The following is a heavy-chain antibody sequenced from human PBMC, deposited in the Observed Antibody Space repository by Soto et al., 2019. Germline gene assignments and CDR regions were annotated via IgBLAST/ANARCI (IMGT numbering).Heavy chain of an antibody. CDR1: GFTFSSYG. CDR2: ISYDGSNK. V-gene: IGHV3-30*18. J-gene: IGHJ4*02. Sequence: QVQLVESGGGVVQPGRSLRLSCAASGFTFSSYGMHWVRQAPGKGLEWVAVISYDGSNKYYADSVKGRFTISRDNSKNTLYPQMNSLRAEDTAVYYCAKGARYFDWSDYWGQGTLVTVSS. D-gene: IGHD3-9*01. CDR3: AKGARYFDWSDY.